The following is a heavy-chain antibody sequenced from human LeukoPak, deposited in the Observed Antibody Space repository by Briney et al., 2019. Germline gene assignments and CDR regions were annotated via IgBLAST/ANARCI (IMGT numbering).Heavy chain of an antibody. V-gene: IGHV3-7*01. D-gene: IGHD3-10*02. CDR3: AELGITMIGGV. CDR1: GFTFSSYR. Sequence: PGGSLRLSCAASGFTFSSYRVSCARQARGRGLEWVANIKQDGSEKYYVDSVKGRFTISRDNAKNSLYLQMNSLRAEDTAVYYCAELGITMIGGVWGKGTTVTISS. J-gene: IGHJ6*04. CDR2: IKQDGSEK.